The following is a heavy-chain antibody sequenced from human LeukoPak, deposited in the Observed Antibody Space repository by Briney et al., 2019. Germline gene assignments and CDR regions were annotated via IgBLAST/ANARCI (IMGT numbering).Heavy chain of an antibody. CDR3: ATQEHEYLDY. CDR2: IKQDGTEK. CDR1: GFSFSSYW. J-gene: IGHJ4*02. Sequence: GGSLRLSCAASGFSFSSYWMTWVRQAPGKGLEWVANIKQDGTEKYSVDSVKGRFTISRDNAKNSLYLQMNSVRVEDTAVYYCATQEHEYLDYWGQGTLVTVSS. D-gene: IGHD2/OR15-2a*01. V-gene: IGHV3-7*01.